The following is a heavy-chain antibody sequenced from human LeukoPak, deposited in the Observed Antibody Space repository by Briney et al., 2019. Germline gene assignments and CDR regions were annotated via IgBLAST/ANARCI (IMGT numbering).Heavy chain of an antibody. CDR2: IYYSGST. V-gene: IGHV4-30-4*02. D-gene: IGHD2-15*01. CDR1: GGSISSGDYY. J-gene: IGHJ6*04. CDR3: ARGFCSGGSCYSLHYYYGMDV. Sequence: SETLSLTCTVSGGSISSGDYYWSWIRQPPGKGLEWIGYIYYSGSTYYNPSLKSRVTISVDTSRNQFSLKLSSVTAADTAVYYCARGFCSGGSCYSLHYYYGMDVWGKGTTVTVSS.